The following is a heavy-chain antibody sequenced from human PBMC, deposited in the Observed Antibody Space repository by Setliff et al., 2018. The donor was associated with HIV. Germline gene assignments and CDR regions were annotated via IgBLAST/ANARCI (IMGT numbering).Heavy chain of an antibody. CDR3: AGDVWGSYRSFDY. D-gene: IGHD3-16*02. V-gene: IGHV1-69*10. CDR2: IIPILGIA. J-gene: IGHJ4*02. CDR1: GGTFSSYA. Sequence: SVKVSCKASGGTFSSYAISWVRQAPGQGLEWMGGIIPILGIANYAQKFQGRVTITADEPTSTAYMELSSLRSEDTAVYYCAGDVWGSYRSFDYWGQGTLVTVSS.